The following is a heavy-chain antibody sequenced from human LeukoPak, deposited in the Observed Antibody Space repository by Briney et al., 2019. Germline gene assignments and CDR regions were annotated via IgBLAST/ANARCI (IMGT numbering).Heavy chain of an antibody. CDR1: GGSISSHY. V-gene: IGHV4-59*11. CDR3: ARWNYDFWSGYYSNWFDP. J-gene: IGHJ5*02. D-gene: IGHD3-3*01. Sequence: PSETLSLNCTVSGGSISSHYWSWIRQPPGKGLEWIGYIYYSGSTNYNPSLKSRVTISVDTSKNQFSLKLSSVTAADTAVYYCARWNYDFWSGYYSNWFDPWGQGTLVTVSS. CDR2: IYYSGST.